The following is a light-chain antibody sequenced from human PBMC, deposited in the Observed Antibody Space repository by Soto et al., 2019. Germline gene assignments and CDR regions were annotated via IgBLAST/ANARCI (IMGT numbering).Light chain of an antibody. Sequence: QSVLTQPASVSGSPGQSITISCTGASSDVGTDKLVSWYQQHPGKVPKLIIYEAGKRPSGVSNRFSGSKSANTAALTISGLQDEDEADYYCCSYGGSNNAFFGGGTKLTVL. J-gene: IGLJ2*01. CDR1: SSDVGTDKL. CDR3: CSYGGSNNAF. CDR2: EAG. V-gene: IGLV2-23*01.